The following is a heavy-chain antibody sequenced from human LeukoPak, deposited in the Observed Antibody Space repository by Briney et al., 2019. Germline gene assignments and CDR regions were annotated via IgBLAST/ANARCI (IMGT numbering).Heavy chain of an antibody. J-gene: IGHJ4*02. V-gene: IGHV4-39*01. CDR1: GGSISSSSYY. Sequence: SETLSLTCTVSGGSISSSSYYWGWIRQPPGKGLEWIGRIYYSGSTYYNPSLKSRVTISVDTSNNQFSLKLSSVTAADTAVYYCARLFRHFYGSGKIDYWGQGTLVTVSS. D-gene: IGHD3-10*01. CDR3: ARLFRHFYGSGKIDY. CDR2: IYYSGST.